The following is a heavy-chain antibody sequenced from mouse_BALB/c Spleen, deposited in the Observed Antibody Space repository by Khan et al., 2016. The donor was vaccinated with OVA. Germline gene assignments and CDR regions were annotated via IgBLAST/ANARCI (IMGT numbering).Heavy chain of an antibody. CDR3: ARWFDGYSSLYAMDY. Sequence: VKVVESGPGLVAPSQSLSITCTVSGFSLTNYGVHWVRQPPGKGLEWLVVIWSDGSTNYNSVLKSRLSISKDNSKSQVFLKMNSIQTDDTAIYYCARWFDGYSSLYAMDYWGQGTSVTVSS. J-gene: IGHJ4*01. CDR1: GFSLTNYG. V-gene: IGHV2-6*02. CDR2: IWSDGST. D-gene: IGHD2-3*01.